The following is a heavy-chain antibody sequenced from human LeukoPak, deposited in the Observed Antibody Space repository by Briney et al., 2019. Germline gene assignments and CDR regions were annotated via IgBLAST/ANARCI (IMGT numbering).Heavy chain of an antibody. J-gene: IGHJ4*02. CDR1: GGTFSSYA. CDR3: ASIRGYSGCDNYFDY. V-gene: IGHV1-69*13. Sequence: SVKVSCKASGGTFSSYAISWVRQAPGQGLEWMGGIIPIFGTANYAQKFQGRVTITADESTSTAYMELSSLRSEDTAVYYCASIRGYSGCDNYFDYWGQGTLVTVSS. CDR2: IIPIFGTA. D-gene: IGHD5-12*01.